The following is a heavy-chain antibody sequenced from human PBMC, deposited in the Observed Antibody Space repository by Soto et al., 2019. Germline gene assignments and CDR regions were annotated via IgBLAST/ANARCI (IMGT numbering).Heavy chain of an antibody. CDR1: GFTFSIYA. D-gene: IGHD3-22*01. Sequence: GGSLRLSCAASGFTFSIYAMSWVRQAPGKGLEWVSAISGSGGSTYYADSVKGRFTISRDNSKNTLYLQMNSLRAEDTAVYYCAKGYDSSGYPSGSFDYWGQGTLVTVSS. J-gene: IGHJ4*02. CDR2: ISGSGGST. V-gene: IGHV3-23*01. CDR3: AKGYDSSGYPSGSFDY.